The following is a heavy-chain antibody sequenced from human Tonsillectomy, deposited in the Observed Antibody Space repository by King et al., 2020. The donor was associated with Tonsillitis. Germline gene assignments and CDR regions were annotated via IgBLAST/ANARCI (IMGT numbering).Heavy chain of an antibody. Sequence: QLVQSGGGLVQPGGSLRLSCAASGFAFSNYAMSWVRQAPGKGLEWVSSITSSANSAYYADSVKGRFTISRDNSKNTLYLQMHGLTAEDTAIYFCARGSIAVAEFDSWGQGTLVTVSS. V-gene: IGHV3-23*04. CDR1: GFAFSNYA. CDR2: ITSSANSA. J-gene: IGHJ4*02. CDR3: ARGSIAVAEFDS. D-gene: IGHD6-19*01.